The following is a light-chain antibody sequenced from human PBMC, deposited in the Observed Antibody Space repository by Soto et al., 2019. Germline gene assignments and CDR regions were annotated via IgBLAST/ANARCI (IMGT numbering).Light chain of an antibody. CDR3: SAYTVSRTYV. J-gene: IGLJ1*01. CDR2: EVS. V-gene: IGLV2-14*01. CDR1: SSDVGGYNY. Sequence: SSLTHPASVSGSPGHPLTISCTGTSSDVGGYNYVSWYQQHPGKAPKLIIYEVSNRPSGVSNSFSGSTSGNTASLTISGLQAEDEADYYCSAYTVSRTYVFGTGAKVTV.